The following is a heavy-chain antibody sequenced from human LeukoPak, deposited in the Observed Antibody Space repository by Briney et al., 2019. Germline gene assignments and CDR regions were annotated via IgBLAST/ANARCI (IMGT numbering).Heavy chain of an antibody. CDR3: ARHSSVTTFVFGY. CDR2: IYYSGAT. V-gene: IGHV4-39*01. J-gene: IGHJ4*02. D-gene: IGHD4-17*01. Sequence: SETLSLTCTVSGGSISSSSHYWGWIRQPPGKGLEWIGSIYYSGATYYNPSLKSRVTISVDTSKNQFSLKLSSVTAADTAVYHCARHSSVTTFVFGYWGQGTPVTVSS. CDR1: GGSISSSSHY.